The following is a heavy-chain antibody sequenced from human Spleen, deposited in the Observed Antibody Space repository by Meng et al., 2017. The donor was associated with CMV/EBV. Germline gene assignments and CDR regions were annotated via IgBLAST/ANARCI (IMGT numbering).Heavy chain of an antibody. V-gene: IGHV3-53*01. CDR1: GYTFSSFA. Sequence: SCKASGYTFSSFAMSWVRQAPGKGLEWVSGIYTGGETYYADSVKGRFTISRDNSKNTLYLQMNSLRVEDTAVYYCARGGALWFGADYWGQGTLVTVSS. J-gene: IGHJ4*02. D-gene: IGHD3-10*01. CDR3: ARGGALWFGADY. CDR2: IYTGGET.